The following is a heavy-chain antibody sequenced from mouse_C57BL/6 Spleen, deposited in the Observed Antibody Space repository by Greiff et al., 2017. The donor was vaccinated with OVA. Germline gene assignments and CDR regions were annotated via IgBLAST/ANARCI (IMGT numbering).Heavy chain of an antibody. CDR1: GYSITSGYY. CDR2: ISYDGSN. D-gene: IGHD1-1*01. CDR3: ARDYYGSSYRWFAY. J-gene: IGHJ3*01. V-gene: IGHV3-6*01. Sequence: VQLKESGPGLVKPSQSLSLTCSVTGYSITSGYYWNWIRQFPGNKLEWMGYISYDGSNNYNHSPKNRISLTRDTSKNQFFLQLNSVTTDDTATYYCARDYYGSSYRWFAYWGQGTLVTVSA.